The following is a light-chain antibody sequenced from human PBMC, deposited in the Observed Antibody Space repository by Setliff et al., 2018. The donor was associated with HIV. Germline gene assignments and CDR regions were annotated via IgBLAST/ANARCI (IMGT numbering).Light chain of an antibody. V-gene: IGLV1-40*02. Sequence: QSAMTQPPSVSGAPGQRVTISCTGSSSDIGAGYDVQWYQQLPGTAPKLLIYGNINRPSGVPDRFSGSKSGTSASLAITGLQAEDEADYYCQSYDTSLSGVFGTGTRSPS. CDR1: SSDIGAGYD. CDR3: QSYDTSLSGV. J-gene: IGLJ1*01. CDR2: GNI.